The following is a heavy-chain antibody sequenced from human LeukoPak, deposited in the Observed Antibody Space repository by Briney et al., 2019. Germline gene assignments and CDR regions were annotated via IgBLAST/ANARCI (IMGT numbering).Heavy chain of an antibody. J-gene: IGHJ6*02. CDR2: ISYDGSNK. V-gene: IGHV3-30-3*01. D-gene: IGHD3-3*01. CDR1: GFTFSSYA. Sequence: GGSLRLSCAASGFTFSSYAMSWVRQAPGKGLEWVAVISYDGSNKYYADSVKGRFTISRDNSKNTLYLQMNSLRAEDTAVYYCASAYYDFWSGYRYYGMDVWGQGTTVTVSS. CDR3: ASAYYDFWSGYRYYGMDV.